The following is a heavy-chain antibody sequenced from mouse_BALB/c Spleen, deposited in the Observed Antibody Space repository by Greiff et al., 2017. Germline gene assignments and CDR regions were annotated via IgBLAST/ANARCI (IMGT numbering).Heavy chain of an antibody. Sequence: QVHVKQSGAELVKPGASVKMSCKTSGYTFTSYWIQWVKQRPGQGLGWVGEIFPGTGTTYYNEKFKGKATLTIDTSSSTAYMQLSSLTSEDSAVYFCARIYGTTVPILFDYWGQGTTLTVSS. CDR2: IFPGTGTT. D-gene: IGHD1-1*01. J-gene: IGHJ2*01. CDR1: GYTFTSYW. CDR3: ARIYGTTVPILFDY. V-gene: IGHV1S132*01.